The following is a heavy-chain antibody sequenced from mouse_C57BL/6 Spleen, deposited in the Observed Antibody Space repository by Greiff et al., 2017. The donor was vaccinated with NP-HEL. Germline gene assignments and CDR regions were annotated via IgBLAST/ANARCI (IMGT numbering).Heavy chain of an antibody. CDR2: INPSNGGT. Sequence: VQLQQSGTELVKPGASVKLSCKASGYTFTSYWMHWVKQRPGQGLEWIGNINPSNGGTNYNEKFKSKATLTVDKSSSTAYMQLSSLTSEDSAVYYCARGAIYYGNYEAWFAYWGQGTLVTVSA. D-gene: IGHD2-1*01. V-gene: IGHV1-53*01. CDR3: ARGAIYYGNYEAWFAY. J-gene: IGHJ3*01. CDR1: GYTFTSYW.